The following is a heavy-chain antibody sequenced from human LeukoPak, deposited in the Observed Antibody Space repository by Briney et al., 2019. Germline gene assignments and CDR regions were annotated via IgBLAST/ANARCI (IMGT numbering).Heavy chain of an antibody. CDR3: GRGPKAGGPHHDMYV. J-gene: IGHJ6*02. D-gene: IGHD2-15*01. CDR2: ISAYSGDT. V-gene: IGHV1-18*01. Sequence: ASVKVSCRASGYTFTSYGISWVRQAPGQGLEWMGWISAYSGDTNYAQKFQGRATITTDTTTTTAYMELRSLSSDDTAVHYCGRGPKAGGPHHDMYVCGRGTTVTLSS. CDR1: GYTFTSYG.